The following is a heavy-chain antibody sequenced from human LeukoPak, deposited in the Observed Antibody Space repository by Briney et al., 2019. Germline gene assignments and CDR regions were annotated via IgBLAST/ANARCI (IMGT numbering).Heavy chain of an antibody. D-gene: IGHD1-26*01. Sequence: SETLSLTCAISGDSVSSNSAAWDWITQSPARGLEWLGRTYYRSKWYNDYAVSVKSRITINPDTSNNQFSLQLNSVTPEDTAVYYCARDVNGRNFDSWGQGTLVTVSS. CDR2: TYYRSKWYN. CDR3: ARDVNGRNFDS. V-gene: IGHV6-1*01. CDR1: GDSVSSNSAA. J-gene: IGHJ4*02.